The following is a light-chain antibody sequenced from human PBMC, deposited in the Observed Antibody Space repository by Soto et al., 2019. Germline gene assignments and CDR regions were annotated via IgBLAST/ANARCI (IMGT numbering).Light chain of an antibody. CDR3: QSYDNHLTAVV. CDR2: GDT. CDR1: NSNIGSLHA. Sequence: QSVLTQPPSVSGAPGQTITISCNGSNSNIGSLHAVHWYQQLPGMARRLLIYGDTDRPSGLSDRFSGSKSGTSASLAIAGLQAEDEADYYCQSYDNHLTAVVFGGGTKVTVL. J-gene: IGLJ2*01. V-gene: IGLV1-40*01.